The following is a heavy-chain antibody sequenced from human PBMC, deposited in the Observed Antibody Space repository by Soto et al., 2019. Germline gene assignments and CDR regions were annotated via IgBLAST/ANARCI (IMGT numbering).Heavy chain of an antibody. Sequence: QVQLVESGGGVVQPGRSLRLSCVASGFMFDSYGMHWVRQAPGKGLEWVAIILYDGSEKYHADSVKGRFTISRDNSKNKLYLQMKSLRAEETALYYCAREPGRIAVAGFDYWGQGTLVTVSS. D-gene: IGHD6-19*01. V-gene: IGHV3-33*01. CDR2: ILYDGSEK. CDR1: GFMFDSYG. CDR3: AREPGRIAVAGFDY. J-gene: IGHJ4*02.